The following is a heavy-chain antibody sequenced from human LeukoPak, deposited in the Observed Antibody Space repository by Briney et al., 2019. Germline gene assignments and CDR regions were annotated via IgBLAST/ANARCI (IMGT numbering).Heavy chain of an antibody. CDR1: GSTFSSYT. CDR2: ISPSGNSV. CDR3: ARDFIGESGYSGY. J-gene: IGHJ4*02. V-gene: IGHV3-21*01. D-gene: IGHD3-16*01. Sequence: GGPLRLSCAASGSTFSSYTMNWVRQAPGKGLELVSSISPSGNSVYHAHSVKGRFTLSRDNAQNSLYLQMNSLRDEDTGVYYCARDFIGESGYSGYWGQGALVTVSS.